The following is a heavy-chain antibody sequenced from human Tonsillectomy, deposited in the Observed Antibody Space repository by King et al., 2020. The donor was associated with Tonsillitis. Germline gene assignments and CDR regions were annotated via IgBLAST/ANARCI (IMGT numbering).Heavy chain of an antibody. V-gene: IGHV3-48*01. J-gene: IGHJ4*02. CDR1: GFTFSSYR. CDR2: ISSSSRTI. D-gene: IGHD3-9*01. Sequence: VQLVESGGGLVQPGGSLRLSCEASGFTFSSYRMNWVRQAPGKGLEWVSYISSSSRTIYYADSVKGRFTISRDNAKNSLYLQMNSLRAEDTAVYYCAIYTVNYDILTGYYFDYWGQGTLVTVSS. CDR3: AIYTVNYDILTGYYFDY.